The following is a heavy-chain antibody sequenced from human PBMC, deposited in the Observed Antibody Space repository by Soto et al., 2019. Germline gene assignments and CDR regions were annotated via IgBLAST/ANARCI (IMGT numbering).Heavy chain of an antibody. J-gene: IGHJ4*02. CDR3: SNGTGGWFYDY. D-gene: IGHD6-19*01. V-gene: IGHV3-23*01. CDR2: ISGSGDNT. CDR1: GFTFSSYA. Sequence: EVQLLESGGGLVQPGGSLRLSCAASGFTFSSYAMSWVRQAPGKGLEWVSTISGSGDNTYYADSVKGRFTISSDNSKTPLYLQMNSLRAEDTAVYHCSNGTGGWFYDYWGQGTLVTVSS.